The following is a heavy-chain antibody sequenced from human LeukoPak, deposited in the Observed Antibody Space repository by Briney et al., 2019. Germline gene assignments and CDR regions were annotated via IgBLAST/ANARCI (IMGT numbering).Heavy chain of an antibody. V-gene: IGHV5-51*01. Sequence: GESLKISCQVSGFIFTNYWIGWVRQMPGKGLESMGLIYPADSDTTYSPSFQGQVTISADRSISTVYLQWSSLKASDTAMYYCARQSRDGSKNRGYYFDYWGQGTLVTVS. J-gene: IGHJ4*02. CDR3: ARQSRDGSKNRGYYFDY. D-gene: IGHD3-10*01. CDR1: GFIFTNYW. CDR2: IYPADSDT.